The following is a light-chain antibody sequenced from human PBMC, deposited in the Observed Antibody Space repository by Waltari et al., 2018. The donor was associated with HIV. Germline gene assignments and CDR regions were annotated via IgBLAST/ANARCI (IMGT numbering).Light chain of an antibody. CDR2: RNN. Sequence: QSELTQPPSVSGTPGQRVTISCSGSSSNIGSNSVYWYQQLPGTAPKLLISRNNPRPSGVPVRVSGSKSGTSASLAISGFRAEDEADYFCAAADDSLSGWLFGGGTKLTVL. V-gene: IGLV1-47*01. CDR1: SSNIGSNS. CDR3: AAADDSLSGWL. J-gene: IGLJ3*02.